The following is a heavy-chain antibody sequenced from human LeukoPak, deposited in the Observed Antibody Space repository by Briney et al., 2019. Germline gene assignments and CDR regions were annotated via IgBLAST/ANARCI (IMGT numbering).Heavy chain of an antibody. CDR2: IYSGDST. J-gene: IGHJ4*02. CDR1: GFTVSSKY. CDR3: ARDHNSDYILDD. V-gene: IGHV3-53*01. D-gene: IGHD4-11*01. Sequence: GGSLRLSCAASGFTVSSKYMSWVRQAPGKGLEWVSLIYSGDSTNYADSVKGRFTISRDNSKNTLYLQMNNLRAEDTAVYYCARDHNSDYILDDWGQGTLVTVS.